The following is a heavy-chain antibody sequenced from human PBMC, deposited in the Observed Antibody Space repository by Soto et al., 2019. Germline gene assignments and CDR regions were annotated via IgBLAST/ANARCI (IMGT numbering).Heavy chain of an antibody. D-gene: IGHD2-15*01. V-gene: IGHV4-34*01. Sequence: KGLEWIGEINHNGSTNYNPSLKSRVTISVDTSKNQFSLKLSSVTAADTAVYYCARDSDCSGGSCRDYYYYYMDVWGKGTTVSVSS. J-gene: IGHJ6*03. CDR3: ARDSDCSGGSCRDYYYYYMDV. CDR2: INHNGST.